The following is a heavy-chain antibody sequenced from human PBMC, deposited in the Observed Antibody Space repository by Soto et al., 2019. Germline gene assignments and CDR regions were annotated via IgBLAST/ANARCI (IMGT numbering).Heavy chain of an antibody. CDR2: MNPNSGNT. D-gene: IGHD3-3*01. CDR1: GYTFTSYD. Sequence: QVQLVQSGAEVKKPGASVKVSCKASGYTFTSYDINWVRQATGQGLEWMGWMNPNSGNTGYAQKFQGRVTMTRNTSISTAYMNLSSLRSEDTAVYYCARGEYYDLWSGYFTYYYYYGMDVSGQGTTVTVSS. J-gene: IGHJ6*02. CDR3: ARGEYYDLWSGYFTYYYYYGMDV. V-gene: IGHV1-8*01.